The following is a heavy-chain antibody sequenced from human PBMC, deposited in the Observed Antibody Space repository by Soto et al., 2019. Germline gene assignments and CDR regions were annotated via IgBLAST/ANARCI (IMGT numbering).Heavy chain of an antibody. Sequence: GGSLNLSCAASGFTFRSYSMNWVRQAPGKGLEWVSYISSSSSTIYYADSVKGRFTISRDNAKNSLYLQMNSLRAEDTAVYYCARDRDGDYAEHTFDIWGQGTMVTVSS. J-gene: IGHJ3*02. CDR3: ARDRDGDYAEHTFDI. CDR1: GFTFRSYS. D-gene: IGHD4-17*01. V-gene: IGHV3-48*01. CDR2: ISSSSSTI.